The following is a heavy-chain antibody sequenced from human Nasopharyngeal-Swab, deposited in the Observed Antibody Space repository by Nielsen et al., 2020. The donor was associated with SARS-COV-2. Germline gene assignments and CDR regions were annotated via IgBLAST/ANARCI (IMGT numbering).Heavy chain of an antibody. CDR2: INTNTGNP. V-gene: IGHV7-4-1*02. CDR3: ARARYSSSWYEYYYYYYGMDV. J-gene: IGHJ6*02. CDR1: GYTFTSYA. D-gene: IGHD6-13*01. Sequence: ASVKVSCKASGYTFTSYAMNWVRQALGQGLEWMGWINTNTGNPTYAQGFTGRFVFSLDTSVSTAYLQISSLKAEDTAVYYCARARYSSSWYEYYYYYYGMDVWGQGTTVTVSS.